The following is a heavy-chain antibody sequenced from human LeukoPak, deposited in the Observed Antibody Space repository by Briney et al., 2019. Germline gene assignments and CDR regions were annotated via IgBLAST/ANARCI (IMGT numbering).Heavy chain of an antibody. CDR3: ARVRCSSISCPIDY. Sequence: PSETLSLTCTVSGGSLSSGDYYWSWVRQPPGKGLDWIGYSYYSGSTYYNPSLKSRVIISIDTSKNQFSLKLSSVTAADTAVYYCARVRCSSISCPIDYWGQGTLVTVSS. J-gene: IGHJ4*02. V-gene: IGHV4-30-4*08. CDR1: GGSLSSGDYY. CDR2: SYYSGST. D-gene: IGHD2-2*01.